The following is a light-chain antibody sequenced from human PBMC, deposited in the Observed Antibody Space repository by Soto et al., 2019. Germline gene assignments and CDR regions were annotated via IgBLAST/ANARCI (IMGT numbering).Light chain of an antibody. Sequence: QSALTQPASVSGSPGQSITISCTGTSSDVGGYSYVSWYQQHPGKAPKLMIYDVSHRPSGVSNRFSGSKSGNTASLTISGLQAEDEADYYCSSYTSSRNVDVVFGGGTKLTVL. CDR1: SSDVGGYSY. V-gene: IGLV2-14*01. CDR2: DVS. CDR3: SSYTSSRNVDVV. J-gene: IGLJ2*01.